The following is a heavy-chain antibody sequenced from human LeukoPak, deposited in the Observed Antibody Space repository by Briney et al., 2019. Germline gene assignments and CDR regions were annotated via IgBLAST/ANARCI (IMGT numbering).Heavy chain of an antibody. J-gene: IGHJ4*02. CDR3: ARVGSGSHFDY. CDR2: IYTSGST. V-gene: IGHV4-4*07. CDR1: GGSISSYY. D-gene: IGHD5-12*01. Sequence: SETLSLTCTVSGGSISSYYWSWIRQPAGKGLAWIGRIYTSGSTNYNPSLKSRVTMSVDTSKNQFSLKLSSVTAADTAVYYCARVGSGSHFDYWGQGTLVAVSS.